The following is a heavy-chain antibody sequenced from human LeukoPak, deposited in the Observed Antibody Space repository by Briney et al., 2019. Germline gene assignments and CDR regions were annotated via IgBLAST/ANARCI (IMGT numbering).Heavy chain of an antibody. V-gene: IGHV3-48*03. CDR3: ARGVRQWLLTYYFDS. D-gene: IGHD6-19*01. Sequence: GGSLRLSCAASGFSFSSYEMNWVRQAPGKGLEWISYISSSGSTIYYADSVKGRFTISRDNAKNSLYLQMNSLRVEDTAVYYCARGVRQWLLTYYFDSWGQGTLVTVSS. CDR2: ISSSGSTI. J-gene: IGHJ4*02. CDR1: GFSFSSYE.